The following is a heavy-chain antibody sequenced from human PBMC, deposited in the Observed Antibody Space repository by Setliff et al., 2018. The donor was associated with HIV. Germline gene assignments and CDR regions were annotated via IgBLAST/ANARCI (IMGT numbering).Heavy chain of an antibody. CDR1: GYTFSAYH. V-gene: IGHV1-2*06. D-gene: IGHD3-22*01. CDR3: VLPGYYESSGYAVDH. CDR2: INPNRGGT. Sequence: GASVKVSCKASGYTFSAYHMDGVRQAPGQGLEWMGRINPNRGGTNFAQKFQGRVTLTRDTSISTAHMELTRLTADDTAVYYCVLPGYYESSGYAVDHWGQGTLVTVSS. J-gene: IGHJ4*02.